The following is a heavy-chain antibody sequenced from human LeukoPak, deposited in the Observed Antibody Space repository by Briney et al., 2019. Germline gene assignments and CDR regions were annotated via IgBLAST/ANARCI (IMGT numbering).Heavy chain of an antibody. Sequence: GGSLRLSCAASGFTFSRYGMYWVRQAPGKGLEWVAVISSDGTKKYYADSVKGRFTISRDNSKNTLYLQMNSLRAEDTAVYYCAKDPIAVAGNNYYRMDVWGQGTTVSVSS. D-gene: IGHD6-19*01. J-gene: IGHJ6*02. CDR1: GFTFSRYG. V-gene: IGHV3-30*18. CDR3: AKDPIAVAGNNYYRMDV. CDR2: ISSDGTKK.